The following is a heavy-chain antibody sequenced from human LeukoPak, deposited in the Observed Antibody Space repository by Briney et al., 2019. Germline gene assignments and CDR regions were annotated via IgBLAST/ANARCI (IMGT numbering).Heavy chain of an antibody. J-gene: IGHJ4*02. Sequence: SETLSLTCTVSGGSISSSSYYWSWIRQPPGKGLEWIGYIYYSGSTNYNPSLKSRVTISVDTSKNQFSLKLSSVTAADTAVYYCARGDFWSGLRPLYSYRGQGTLVTVSS. CDR3: ARGDFWSGLRPLYSY. CDR2: IYYSGST. CDR1: GGSISSSSYY. D-gene: IGHD3-3*01. V-gene: IGHV4-61*01.